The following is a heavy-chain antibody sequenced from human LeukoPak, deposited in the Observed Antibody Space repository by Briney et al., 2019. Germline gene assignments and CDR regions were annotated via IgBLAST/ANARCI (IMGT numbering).Heavy chain of an antibody. J-gene: IGHJ4*02. CDR1: GFTFGDYA. CDR3: TSCSSISCYTFDFDY. D-gene: IGHD2-2*02. CDR2: IRSKAYGGTT. Sequence: GGSLRLSCTASGFTFGDYAMSWVRQAPGKGGEWVGFIRSKAYGGTTEYAASVKGRYNIARDDTKRIAYLQMNSLKTEDTAVYYCTSCSSISCYTFDFDYWGQGTLVTVSS. V-gene: IGHV3-49*04.